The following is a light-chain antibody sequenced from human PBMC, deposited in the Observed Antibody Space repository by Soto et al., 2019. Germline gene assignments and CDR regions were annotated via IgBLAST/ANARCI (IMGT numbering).Light chain of an antibody. CDR3: AAWDDSRSGYV. J-gene: IGLJ1*01. CDR1: SSNIGSNT. CDR2: SIT. Sequence: QSVLTQPPSASGTPGQRVTISCSGSSSNIGSNTVNWYQQLPGTAPKLLIYSITHRPSGVPDRFSGSKSGTSASLAISGRQTADEADYYCAAWDDSRSGYVFGTGTKLTVL. V-gene: IGLV1-44*01.